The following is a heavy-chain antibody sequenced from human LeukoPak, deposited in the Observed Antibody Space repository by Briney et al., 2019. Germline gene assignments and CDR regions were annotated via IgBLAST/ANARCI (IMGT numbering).Heavy chain of an antibody. CDR3: AKGGNDWSYYYYYGMDV. CDR1: GFTFDDYA. D-gene: IGHD3-9*01. Sequence: GGSLRLSCAASGFTFDDYAMHWVRQAPGKGLKWVSGISWNSGSIGYADSVKGRFTISRDNAKNSLYLQMNSLRAEDTASYYCAKGGNDWSYYYYYGMDVWGQGTTVTVSS. J-gene: IGHJ6*02. V-gene: IGHV3-9*01. CDR2: ISWNSGSI.